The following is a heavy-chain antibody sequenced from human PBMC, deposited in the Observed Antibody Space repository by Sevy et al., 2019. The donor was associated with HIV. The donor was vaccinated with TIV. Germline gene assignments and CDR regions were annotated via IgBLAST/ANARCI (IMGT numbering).Heavy chain of an antibody. CDR1: GFTFSSYW. CDR2: IKQDGSEK. CDR3: AKSGGET. V-gene: IGHV3-7*01. Sequence: GGSLRLSCAASGFTFSSYWMNWIRQAPGKGLEWVANIKQDGSEKYYVDSVKGRFTISRDNAKNSLYLEMNTLRAEDTAGYYWAKSGGETWGQGTLVTVSS. J-gene: IGHJ5*02. D-gene: IGHD3-16*01.